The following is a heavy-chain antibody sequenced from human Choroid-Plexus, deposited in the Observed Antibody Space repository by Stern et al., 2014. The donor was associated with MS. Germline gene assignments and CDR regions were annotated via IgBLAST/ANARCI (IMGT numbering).Heavy chain of an antibody. CDR1: GFTFGSCA. J-gene: IGHJ5*02. D-gene: IGHD2-8*01. CDR3: AKDRQYLTYFFDH. V-gene: IGHV3-30*18. CDR2: VSYDGSNK. Sequence: VQLVQSGGGVVQPGRPLRLSCAASGFTFGSCAMHWVRQAPGKGLEWVAGVSYDGSNKYYADSVKGRFTVSRDNSQNTLYIQMSSLRAEDTAVYYCAKDRQYLTYFFDHWGQGSLVTVSS.